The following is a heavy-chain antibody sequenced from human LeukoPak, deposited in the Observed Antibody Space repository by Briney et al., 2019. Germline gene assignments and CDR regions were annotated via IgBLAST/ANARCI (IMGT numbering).Heavy chain of an antibody. Sequence: SETLSLTCTVSGGSISSYYWIWLRQPAGKGLEWVGRIYTSGSTNYTPSLKSRVTMSVDTSKNQFSLKLSSVTAADTAVYYCARDSGYSGYFDYWGQGTLVTVSS. V-gene: IGHV4-4*07. CDR3: ARDSGYSGYFDY. D-gene: IGHD2-15*01. J-gene: IGHJ4*02. CDR2: IYTSGST. CDR1: GGSISSYY.